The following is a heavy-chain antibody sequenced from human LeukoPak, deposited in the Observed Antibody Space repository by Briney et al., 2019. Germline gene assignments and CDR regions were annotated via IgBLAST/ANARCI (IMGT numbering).Heavy chain of an antibody. CDR2: ISYDGSNK. J-gene: IGHJ3*02. Sequence: GGSLRLSCAASGFTFSSYAMHWVRQAPGKGLEWVAVISYDGSNKYYADSVKGRFTISRDNSKNTLYLQMNSLRAEDTAVYYCARGYYYDSSGYYVALDIWGQGTMVTVSS. CDR3: ARGYYYDSSGYYVALDI. D-gene: IGHD3-22*01. CDR1: GFTFSSYA. V-gene: IGHV3-30-3*01.